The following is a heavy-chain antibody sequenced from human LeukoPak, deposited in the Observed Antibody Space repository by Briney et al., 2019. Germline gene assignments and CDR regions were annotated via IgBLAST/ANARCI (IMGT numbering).Heavy chain of an antibody. J-gene: IGHJ4*02. D-gene: IGHD1-1*01. V-gene: IGHV3-21*06. CDR1: GFTFCTYA. CDR3: ARLSARSHGKYYFDH. CDR2: TTGDNNYI. Sequence: GESLRLSCAASGFTFCTYAMQGGRRAPGKGLECVASTTGDNNYIYYADSLKGRFTIPRDNAKNTLFLHMSSLRAEDTAVYYCARLSARSHGKYYFDHWGQGALVTVSS.